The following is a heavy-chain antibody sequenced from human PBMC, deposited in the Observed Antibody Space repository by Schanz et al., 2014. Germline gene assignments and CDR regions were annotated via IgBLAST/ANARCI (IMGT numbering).Heavy chain of an antibody. D-gene: IGHD3-16*01. CDR1: GGTFTSYA. J-gene: IGHJ6*02. CDR2: IIPIVDIT. Sequence: QVQLVQSGAEVRKPGSSVRVSCKASGGTFTSYAFSWVRQAPGQGLEWMGRIIPIVDITNYAQKFLGRVTITADKSTSTAYMELKCLRSADTAVYYCATIGVNDYWRFGLDLWGQGTTVTVSS. CDR3: ATIGVNDYWRFGLDL. V-gene: IGHV1-69*04.